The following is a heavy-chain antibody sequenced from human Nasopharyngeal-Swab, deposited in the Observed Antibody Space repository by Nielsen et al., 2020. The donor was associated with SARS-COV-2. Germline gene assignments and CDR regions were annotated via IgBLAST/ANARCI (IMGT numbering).Heavy chain of an antibody. D-gene: IGHD2-8*01. J-gene: IGHJ6*03. CDR2: ISAYNGNT. Sequence: WVRQAPGQGLEWMGWISAYNGNTNYAQKLHGRVTMTTDTSTSTAYMELRSLRSDDTAVYYCARGIVRRAYYYYMDVWGKGTTVTVSS. V-gene: IGHV1-18*01. CDR3: ARGIVRRAYYYYMDV.